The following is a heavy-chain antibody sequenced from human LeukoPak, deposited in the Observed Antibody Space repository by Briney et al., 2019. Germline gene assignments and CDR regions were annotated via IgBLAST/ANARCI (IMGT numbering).Heavy chain of an antibody. CDR1: GFTFSDYS. J-gene: IGHJ4*02. CDR3: AKVRYCSGVNCYPDDN. CDR2: IRYDGNNK. D-gene: IGHD2-15*01. Sequence: GGSLRLSCAASGFTFSDYSMHWVRQAPGKGLNWVAFIRYDGNNKYYADSVKGRFTISRDNSKNMLYLEMNSLSTEDTAVYYCAKVRYCSGVNCYPDDNWGQGTRVTVSS. V-gene: IGHV3-30*02.